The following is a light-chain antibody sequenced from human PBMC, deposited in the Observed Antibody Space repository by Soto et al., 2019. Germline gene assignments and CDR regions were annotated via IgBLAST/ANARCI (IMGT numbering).Light chain of an antibody. V-gene: IGLV2-14*01. CDR3: SSYTSRSTWV. CDR2: DVS. J-gene: IGLJ3*02. CDR1: SSDVGGYNY. Sequence: QSVLTQPASVSGSPGQSITISCTGTSSDVGGYNYVSWYQQYPGKAPKLMIYDVSNRPSGVSNRFSGSKSGNTASLTISGLQAEDEADYYCSSYTSRSTWVFGGGTQLTVL.